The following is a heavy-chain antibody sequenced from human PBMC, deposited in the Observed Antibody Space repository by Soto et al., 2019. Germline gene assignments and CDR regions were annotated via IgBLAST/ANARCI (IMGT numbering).Heavy chain of an antibody. D-gene: IGHD4-17*01. V-gene: IGHV1-2*04. CDR3: ARGSLRRPHLFPH. CDR2: INPNSGGT. CDR1: GYTFTGYY. J-gene: IGHJ1*01. Sequence: ASVKVSCKASGYTFTGYYMHWVRQAPGQGLEWMGWINPNSGGTNYAQKFQGWVTMTRDTSISTAYMELSRLRSDDTAVYYCARGSLRRPHLFPHRGQRSLGIVSS.